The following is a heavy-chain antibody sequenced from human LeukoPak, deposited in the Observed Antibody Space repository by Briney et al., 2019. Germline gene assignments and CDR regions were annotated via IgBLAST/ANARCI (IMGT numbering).Heavy chain of an antibody. V-gene: IGHV1-2*02. CDR3: ARARWELLYYFDY. J-gene: IGHJ4*02. D-gene: IGHD1-26*01. Sequence: GASVKVSCKASGYTFTGYYMHWVRQAPGQGLEWMGWINPNSGGTNYAQKFQGRVTMTRDTSISTAYMELSRLRSDDTAVYYCARARWELLYYFDYWGQGTLVTVSS. CDR1: GYTFTGYY. CDR2: INPNSGGT.